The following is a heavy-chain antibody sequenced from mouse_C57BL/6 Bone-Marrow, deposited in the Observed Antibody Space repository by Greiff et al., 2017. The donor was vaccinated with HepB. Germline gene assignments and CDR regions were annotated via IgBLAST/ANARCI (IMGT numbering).Heavy chain of an antibody. V-gene: IGHV7-4*01. CDR2: IRNKANGYTT. Sequence: EVKVVESGGGLVQPGASLRLSCAASGFTFNDYQMSWVRQAPGKAPEWLALIRNKANGYTTEYTAPVKGRFTISRDNSQNILYLQMNTLRAEDSATYYCVKAVSSGSSYTWFAYWGQGTRVTVSA. D-gene: IGHD1-1*01. J-gene: IGHJ3*01. CDR1: GFTFNDYQ. CDR3: VKAVSSGSSYTWFAY.